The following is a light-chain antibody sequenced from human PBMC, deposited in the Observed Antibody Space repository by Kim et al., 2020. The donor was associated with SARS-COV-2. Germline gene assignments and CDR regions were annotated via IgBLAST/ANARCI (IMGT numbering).Light chain of an antibody. CDR3: AAWDDILNGMV. CDR2: GYN. V-gene: IGLV1-44*01. J-gene: IGLJ2*01. Sequence: PGQRVPLSWSGCSPGIGGVNWYQHHPGTAPKRLIYGYNQRPSGVPDRFSGSTSGTSASLAISGLQSEDEAHYYCAAWDDILNGMVCGGGTQLAVL. CDR1: SPGIGG.